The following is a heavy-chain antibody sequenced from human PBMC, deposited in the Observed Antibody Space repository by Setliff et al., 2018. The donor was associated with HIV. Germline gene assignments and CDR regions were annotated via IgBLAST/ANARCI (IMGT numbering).Heavy chain of an antibody. J-gene: IGHJ3*02. CDR3: ARVPLYCSGGKCFSISAFHI. CDR1: GYTFTSYD. D-gene: IGHD2-15*01. CDR2: VNPNSGNT. Sequence: ASVKVSCKASGYTFTSYDINWARQATGQGLEWMGWVNPNSGNTGYAQKFQGRVTMTRNTSIRTVYMELSSLRSEDTAVYYCARVPLYCSGGKCFSISAFHIWGQGTTVTVSS. V-gene: IGHV1-8*02.